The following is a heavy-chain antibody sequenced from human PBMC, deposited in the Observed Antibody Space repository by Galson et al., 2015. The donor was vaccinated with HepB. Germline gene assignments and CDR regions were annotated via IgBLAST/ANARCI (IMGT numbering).Heavy chain of an antibody. D-gene: IGHD2-2*01. J-gene: IGHJ4*02. CDR2: INPQTGGT. V-gene: IGHV1-2*06. CDR3: ISPPVVEGQTLNY. CDR1: GYAFSDYY. Sequence: SVKVSCKASGYAFSDYYMHWVRQAPGQGLEWMGRINPQTGGTNYTQKFQGRVTMTRDTSISTAYMELSRLRSDDTAVYYCISPPVVEGQTLNYWGQGTLVSVSS.